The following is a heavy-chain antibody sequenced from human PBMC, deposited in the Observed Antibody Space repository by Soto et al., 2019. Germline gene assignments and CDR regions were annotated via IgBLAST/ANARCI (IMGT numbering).Heavy chain of an antibody. CDR1: GFTFSSYD. Sequence: PGGSLRLSCAASGFTFSSYDMHWVRQATGKGLEWVSAIGTAGDTYYPGSVKGRFTISRENAKNSLYLQMNSLRAEDTAVYYCARASAAYYYDSSGYSNFDYWGQGTLVTVSS. CDR3: ARASAAYYYDSSGYSNFDY. J-gene: IGHJ4*02. D-gene: IGHD3-22*01. V-gene: IGHV3-13*01. CDR2: IGTAGDT.